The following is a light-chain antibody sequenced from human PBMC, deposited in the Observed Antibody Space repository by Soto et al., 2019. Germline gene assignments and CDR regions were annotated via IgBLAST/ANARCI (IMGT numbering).Light chain of an antibody. CDR1: NIGSKS. CDR3: QSYDSSLSRV. J-gene: IGLJ1*01. V-gene: IGLV3-21*02. Sequence: SSELTQPPSVSVAPGQTARITCGGNNIGSKSVHWYQQKPGQAPVLVVYDDSDRPSGVPDRFSGSKSGTSASLAITGLQAEDEADYYCQSYDSSLSRVFGTGTKVTVL. CDR2: DDS.